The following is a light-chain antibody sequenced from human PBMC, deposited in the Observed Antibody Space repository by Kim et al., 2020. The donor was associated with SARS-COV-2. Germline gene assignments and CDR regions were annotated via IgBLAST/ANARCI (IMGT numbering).Light chain of an antibody. J-gene: IGKJ1*01. V-gene: IGKV1-8*01. CDR3: QQYYTYSPE. CDR2: AAS. CDR1: QDINGY. Sequence: AIRITQSPSSLSASTGDRVTITCRTSQDINGYLAWYQQKPGKAPKLLIYAASTLQSGVPSRFTGSGSGTDFTLTISYLQSEDFATYYCQQYYTYSPEFGQGTKVDIK.